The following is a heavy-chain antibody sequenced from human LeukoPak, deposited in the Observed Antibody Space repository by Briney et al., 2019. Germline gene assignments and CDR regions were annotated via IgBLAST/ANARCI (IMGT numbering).Heavy chain of an antibody. D-gene: IGHD5-18*01. CDR2: IYYSGST. Sequence: PSETLSLTCTVSGGSISSYYWSWIRQPPGKGLEWIGYIYYSGSTNYNPSLKSRVTISVDTSKNQFSLKLSSVTAADTALYYCAGAREYSYGYPFDYWGKGPWSPSPQ. CDR3: AGAREYSYGYPFDY. J-gene: IGHJ4*03. CDR1: GGSISSYY. V-gene: IGHV4-59*01.